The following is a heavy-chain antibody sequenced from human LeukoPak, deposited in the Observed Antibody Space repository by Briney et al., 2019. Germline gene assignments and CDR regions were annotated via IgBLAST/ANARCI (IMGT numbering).Heavy chain of an antibody. CDR1: GFTFSSYA. CDR2: ISYDGSNK. D-gene: IGHD3-9*01. CDR3: ARTPNFDWLLFFDY. Sequence: PGGSLRLSCAASGFTFSSYAMHWVRQAPGKGLEWVAVISYDGSNKYYADSVKGRFTISRDNSKNTLYLQMNSLGAEDTAVYYCARTPNFDWLLFFDYWGQGTLVTVSS. J-gene: IGHJ4*02. V-gene: IGHV3-30-3*01.